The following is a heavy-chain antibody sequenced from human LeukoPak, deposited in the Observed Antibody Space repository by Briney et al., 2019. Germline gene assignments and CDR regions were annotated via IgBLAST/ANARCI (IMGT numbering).Heavy chain of an antibody. J-gene: IGHJ4*02. V-gene: IGHV4-34*01. CDR2: INHSGST. CDR3: ARGVGYCSSTSCYIGPFDY. D-gene: IGHD2-2*02. CDR1: GGSFSGYY. Sequence: PSETLSLTCAVYGGSFSGYYWSWIRQPPGKGLEWIGEINHSGSTNYNPSLKSRVTISVDTSKNQFSLKLSSVTVADTAVYYCARGVGYCSSTSCYIGPFDYWGQGTLVTVSS.